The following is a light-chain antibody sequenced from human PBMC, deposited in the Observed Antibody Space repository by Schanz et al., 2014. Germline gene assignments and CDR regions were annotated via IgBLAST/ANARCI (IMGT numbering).Light chain of an antibody. CDR1: SSDVGGYDY. V-gene: IGLV2-8*01. Sequence: QSALTQPPSASGSPGQSVTISCTGTSSDVGGYDYVSWYQQHPGKAPKLIIYEVSKRPSGVPDRYSGDKSGNRASLTISGLQAEDEADYYCSSYTSSSTWVFGGGTKLTVL. CDR3: SSYTSSSTWV. CDR2: EVS. J-gene: IGLJ3*02.